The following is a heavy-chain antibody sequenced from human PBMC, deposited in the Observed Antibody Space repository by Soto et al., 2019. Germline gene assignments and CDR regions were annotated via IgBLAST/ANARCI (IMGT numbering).Heavy chain of an antibody. CDR1: GFTFSSYG. CDR3: AKTAGLLWFGELLSYGMDV. D-gene: IGHD3-10*01. Sequence: QVQLVESGGGVVQPGRSLRLSWAASGFTFSSYGMHWVRQGPGKGLEWVAGISYDGSNKYYADSVKGQFTISRDNSKNTLYIQMNSLRAEDTAVYYCAKTAGLLWFGELLSYGMDVWGQGTTVTVSS. J-gene: IGHJ6*02. CDR2: ISYDGSNK. V-gene: IGHV3-30*18.